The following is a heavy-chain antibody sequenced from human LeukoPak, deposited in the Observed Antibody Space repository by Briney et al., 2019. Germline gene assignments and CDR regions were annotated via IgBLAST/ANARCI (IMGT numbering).Heavy chain of an antibody. CDR2: ISSSGSTI. V-gene: IGHV3-11*01. CDR1: GFTFSDYY. J-gene: IGHJ4*02. CDR3: ARDYYYDSSGYLGY. Sequence: GGSLRLSCAASGFTFSDYYMSWIRQAPGKGLEWVSYISSSGSTIYYADSVKGRFTISRGNAKNSLYLQMNSLRAEDTAVYYCARDYYYDSSGYLGYWGQGTLVTVSS. D-gene: IGHD3-22*01.